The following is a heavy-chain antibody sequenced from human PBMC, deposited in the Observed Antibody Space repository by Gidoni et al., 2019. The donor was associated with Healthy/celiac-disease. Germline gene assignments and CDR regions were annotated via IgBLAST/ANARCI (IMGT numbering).Heavy chain of an antibody. V-gene: IGHV1-2*06. CDR1: GYTFTGYY. Sequence: QVQLVQSGAEVTKPGASVKVSCKASGYTFTGYYMHWVRQAPGQGLEWMGRINPNSGGTNDAQKFQGRVTMTRDTSISTAYMELSRLRSDDTAVYYCAIPQVYYYGMDVWGQGTTVTVSS. CDR2: INPNSGGT. J-gene: IGHJ6*02. CDR3: AIPQVYYYGMDV.